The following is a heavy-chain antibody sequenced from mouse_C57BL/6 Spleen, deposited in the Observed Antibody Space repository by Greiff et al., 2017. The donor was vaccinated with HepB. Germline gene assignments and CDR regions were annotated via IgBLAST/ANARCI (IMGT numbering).Heavy chain of an antibody. Sequence: QVQLQQPGAELVKPGASVKVSCKASGYTFTSYWMHWVKQRPGQGLEWIGRIHPSDSDTNYNQKFKGKATLTVDKSSSTAYMQLSSLTSEYSAVYYCARPRITTVGVDYWGQGTTLTVSS. CDR3: ARPRITTVGVDY. D-gene: IGHD1-1*01. V-gene: IGHV1-74*01. CDR1: GYTFTSYW. CDR2: IHPSDSDT. J-gene: IGHJ2*01.